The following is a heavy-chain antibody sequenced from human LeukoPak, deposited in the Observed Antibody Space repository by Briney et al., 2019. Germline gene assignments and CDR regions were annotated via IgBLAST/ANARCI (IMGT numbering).Heavy chain of an antibody. V-gene: IGHV1-69*13. Sequence: ASVKASCKASGGTFSSYAISWVRQAPGQGLEWMGGIIPIFGTANYAQKFQGRVTITADESTSTAYMELSSLRSEDTAVYYCARLLGIVGSTQVDYWGQGTLVTVSS. CDR1: GGTFSSYA. D-gene: IGHD1-26*01. CDR2: IIPIFGTA. CDR3: ARLLGIVGSTQVDY. J-gene: IGHJ4*02.